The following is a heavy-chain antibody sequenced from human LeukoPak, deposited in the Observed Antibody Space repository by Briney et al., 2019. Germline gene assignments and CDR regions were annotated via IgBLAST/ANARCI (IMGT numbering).Heavy chain of an antibody. CDR1: GGSISSYY. Sequence: SETLSLTCTASGGSISSYYWSWIRQPAGKGLEWIGRIYTSGSTNYNPSLKSRVTMSVDTSKNQFSQKLSSVTAADTAVYYCARDDYSGNPASYWGQGTRVTVSS. CDR2: IYTSGST. V-gene: IGHV4-4*07. J-gene: IGHJ4*02. D-gene: IGHD4-23*01. CDR3: ARDDYSGNPASY.